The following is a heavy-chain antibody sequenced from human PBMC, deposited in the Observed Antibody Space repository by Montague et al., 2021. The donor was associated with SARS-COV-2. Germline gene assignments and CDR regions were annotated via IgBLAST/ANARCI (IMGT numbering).Heavy chain of an antibody. V-gene: IGHV3-9*01. CDR2: ISWNSDNI. CDR1: GFTFGDYA. Sequence: SLRLSCAASGFTFGDYAMHWVRQTPGKGLEWVSGISWNSDNIAYADSVKGRFTISRDNAKNSLYLQMNGLRAEDTALYYCAKGIKYRTLSYLDYWGQGTLVTVSS. J-gene: IGHJ4*02. D-gene: IGHD6-6*01. CDR3: AKGIKYRTLSYLDY.